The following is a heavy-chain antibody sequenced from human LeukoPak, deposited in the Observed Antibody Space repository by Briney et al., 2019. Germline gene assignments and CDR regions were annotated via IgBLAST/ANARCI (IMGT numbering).Heavy chain of an antibody. J-gene: IGHJ5*02. CDR2: ISCSGGST. V-gene: IGHV3-23*01. Sequence: GGSLRLSCAASGFTFSTYAMSWVRQAPGKGLEWVSAISCSGGSTYYAVSVKGRFTISRDNSNNTLYLQMNSLRADDTAVYYCAKDPYTSRYNWFDPWGQGTLVTVSS. D-gene: IGHD6-13*01. CDR1: GFTFSTYA. CDR3: AKDPYTSRYNWFDP.